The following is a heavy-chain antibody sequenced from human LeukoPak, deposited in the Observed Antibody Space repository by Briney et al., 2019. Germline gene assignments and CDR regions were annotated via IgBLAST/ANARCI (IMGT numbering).Heavy chain of an antibody. CDR2: ISYSGGS. Sequence: SETLSLTCTVSGCSISCYYWSWVRQPPRKGLEWVGYISYSGGSTYNPSLKRRVTISIDTSKNQFSLRLSSVTAADTALYYCARVGDTSGYYYYFDYWGQGTLVTVSS. CDR1: GCSISCYY. D-gene: IGHD3-22*01. J-gene: IGHJ4*02. V-gene: IGHV4-59*08. CDR3: ARVGDTSGYYYYFDY.